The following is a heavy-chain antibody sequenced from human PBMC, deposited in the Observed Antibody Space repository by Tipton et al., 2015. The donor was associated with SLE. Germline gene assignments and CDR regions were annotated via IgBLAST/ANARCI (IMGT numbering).Heavy chain of an antibody. CDR2: IKQDGSEK. D-gene: IGHD3/OR15-3a*01. V-gene: IGHV3-7*01. J-gene: IGHJ4*02. CDR1: GFTFSSYW. CDR3: ARDWTPLDY. Sequence: SLRLSCAASGFTFSSYWMHWVRQAPGKGLEWVANIKQDGSEKYYVDSVKGRFTISRDNAKNSLCLQMDSLRAEDTAVYYCARDWTPLDYWGQGTLVSVSS.